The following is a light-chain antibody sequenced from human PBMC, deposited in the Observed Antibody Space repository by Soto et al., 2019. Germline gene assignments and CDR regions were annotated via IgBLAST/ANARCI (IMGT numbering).Light chain of an antibody. J-gene: IGKJ4*01. CDR1: QGISSY. CDR3: QQLDSYPLT. CDR2: AAS. V-gene: IGKV1-9*01. Sequence: IQLTQSPSSLSASVGDRGTITCRASQGISSYLAWYQQKPGKAPKLLIYAASTLQSGVPARFSGSGSGTDFTLTISSLQPEDFAVYYCQQLDSYPLTFGGGTKVEIK.